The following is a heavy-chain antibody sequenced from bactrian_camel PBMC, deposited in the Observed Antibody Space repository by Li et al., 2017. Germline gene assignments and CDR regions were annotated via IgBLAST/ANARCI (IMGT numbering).Heavy chain of an antibody. CDR2: IFGNGGSS. CDR1: GSTTGRYC. Sequence: QVQLVESGGGSVQPGGSLRLSCTASGSTTGRYCMAWFRQSPGKEREGVAWIFGNGGSSYYAESVKGRFTISQDNAKRILYLQMNSLKTGDTAVYYCAAAQGCDCYRGSCEFRPPVHWSQGTQVTVS. CDR3: AAAQGCDCYRGSCEFRPPVH. J-gene: IGHJ4*01. V-gene: IGHV3S1*01. D-gene: IGHD2*01.